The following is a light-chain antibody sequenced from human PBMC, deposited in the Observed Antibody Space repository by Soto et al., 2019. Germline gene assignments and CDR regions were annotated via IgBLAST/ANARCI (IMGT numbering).Light chain of an antibody. CDR1: QSVATY. Sequence: EIVLTQSPATLSLSPGERATLSCRASQSVATYLAWFQQKPGLPPRLLIYDASRRATGIPARFSGGGSGTDFTLTISSLEPEDCAVYFCQQRSIWPFTFGPGTKVDI. CDR2: DAS. CDR3: QQRSIWPFT. V-gene: IGKV3-11*01. J-gene: IGKJ3*01.